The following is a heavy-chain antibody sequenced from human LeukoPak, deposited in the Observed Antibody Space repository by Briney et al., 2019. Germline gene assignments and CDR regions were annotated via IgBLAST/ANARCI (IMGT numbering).Heavy chain of an antibody. J-gene: IGHJ4*02. V-gene: IGHV3-30*03. D-gene: IGHD3-3*01. CDR3: ARQPYDFWSGYFDY. CDR2: ISYDGSNK. Sequence: GGSLRLSCAASGSTFSSYGMHWVRQAPGKGLEWVAVISYDGSNKYYADSVKGRFTISRDNSKNTLYLQMNSLRAEDTAVYYCARQPYDFWSGYFDYWGQGTLVTVSS. CDR1: GSTFSSYG.